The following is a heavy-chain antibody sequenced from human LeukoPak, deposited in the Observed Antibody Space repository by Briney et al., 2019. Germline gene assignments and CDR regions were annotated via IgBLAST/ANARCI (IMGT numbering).Heavy chain of an antibody. CDR3: ARVTKYYIDY. CDR1: GFTFSSYE. V-gene: IGHV3-48*03. Sequence: GGSLRLSCVVSGFTFSSYEMNWVRQAPGKRLEWVSYMSNNGRTIYYADSVKGRFTISRDNAKNSLYLQMNILRAEDTAVYYCARVTKYYIDYWGQGTQVTVSS. J-gene: IGHJ4*02. CDR2: MSNNGRTI.